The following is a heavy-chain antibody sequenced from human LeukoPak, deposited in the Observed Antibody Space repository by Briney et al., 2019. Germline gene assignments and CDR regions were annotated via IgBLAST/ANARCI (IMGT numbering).Heavy chain of an antibody. CDR2: TNHSGTT. Sequence: NPSETLSLTCAVYGGSFSGYYWSWNRPPPGQGLEWIGDTNHSGTTNYNPSLKSRATISVDTSKNQCSLKLSSVTAADTAVYYCARGRRVDYWGQGTLVTVSS. J-gene: IGHJ4*02. CDR1: GGSFSGYY. CDR3: ARGRRVDY. V-gene: IGHV4-34*01.